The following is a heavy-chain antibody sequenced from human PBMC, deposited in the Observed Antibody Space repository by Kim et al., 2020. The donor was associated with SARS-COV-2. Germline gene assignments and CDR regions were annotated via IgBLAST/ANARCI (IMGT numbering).Heavy chain of an antibody. D-gene: IGHD2-21*02. CDR2: INGGGGRT. J-gene: IGHJ4*02. CDR1: GFTFSRYA. CDR3: AKDIAYCGGDCYSPSAFDY. Sequence: GGSLRLSCAASGFTFSRYALSWVRQAPGKGLEWVSIINGGGGRTYNADSVKGRFTISRDKSKHTLYLQMNSLRADDTALYYCAKDIAYCGGDCYSPSAFDYWGQGTLVTVSS. V-gene: IGHV3-23*01.